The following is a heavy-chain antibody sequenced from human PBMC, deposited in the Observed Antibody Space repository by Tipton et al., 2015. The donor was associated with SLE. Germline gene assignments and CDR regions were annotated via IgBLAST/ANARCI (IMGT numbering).Heavy chain of an antibody. J-gene: IGHJ2*01. CDR1: GGSISSSSYY. Sequence: LRLSCTVSGGSISSSSYYWGWIRQPPGKGLEWIGSIYYSGSTYYNPSLKSRVTISVDTSKNQFSLKLSSVTAADTAVYYCARVIAAAGYWYFDLWGRGTLVTVSS. D-gene: IGHD6-13*01. CDR2: IYYSGST. V-gene: IGHV4-39*01. CDR3: ARVIAAAGYWYFDL.